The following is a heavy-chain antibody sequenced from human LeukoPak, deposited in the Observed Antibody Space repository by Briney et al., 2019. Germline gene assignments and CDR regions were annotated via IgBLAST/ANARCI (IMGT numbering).Heavy chain of an antibody. CDR3: ARDPYYDRPLGFDY. CDR1: GFTFSIYG. D-gene: IGHD3-9*01. CDR2: IYSDGRT. Sequence: GGSLRLSCAASGFTFSIYGMGWVRQAPGKGLEWVSEIYSDGRTYYGASVKGRFSISRDNSKNTLYLQMNSLRAEDTAVYYCARDPYYDRPLGFDYWGQGTLVTVSS. V-gene: IGHV3-53*01. J-gene: IGHJ4*02.